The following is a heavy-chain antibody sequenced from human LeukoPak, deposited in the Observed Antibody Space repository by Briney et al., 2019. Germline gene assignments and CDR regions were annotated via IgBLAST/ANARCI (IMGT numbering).Heavy chain of an antibody. CDR1: GGSISSYY. V-gene: IGHV4-59*12. Sequence: PSETLSLTCTVSGGSISSYYWSWIRQPPGKGLEWIGYIYYSGSTNYNPSLKSRVTISVDTSKNQFSLKLSSVTAADTAVYYCAIRPGRYCSSTSCYDDYWGQGTLVTVSS. CDR2: IYYSGST. J-gene: IGHJ4*02. D-gene: IGHD2-2*01. CDR3: AIRPGRYCSSTSCYDDY.